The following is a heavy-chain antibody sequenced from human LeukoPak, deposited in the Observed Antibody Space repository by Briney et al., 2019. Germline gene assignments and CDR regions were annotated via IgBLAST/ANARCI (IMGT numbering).Heavy chain of an antibody. J-gene: IGHJ4*02. V-gene: IGHV4-31*03. Sequence: SQTLSLTCTVSGGSISSGGYYWSWIRQHPGKGLEWIGYIYYSGSTYYNPSLKSRVTISVDTSKNQFSLKLSPVTAADTAVYYCARVKQWLVLSEYYFDYWGQGTLVTVSS. D-gene: IGHD6-19*01. CDR1: GGSISSGGYY. CDR3: ARVKQWLVLSEYYFDY. CDR2: IYYSGST.